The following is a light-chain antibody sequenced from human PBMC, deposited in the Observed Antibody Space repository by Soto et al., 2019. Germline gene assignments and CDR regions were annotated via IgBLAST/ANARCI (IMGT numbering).Light chain of an antibody. J-gene: IGKJ4*01. CDR1: RDISSW. CDR3: QQADSLPLT. Sequence: DIQLTQSPSSVSASVGDRVTSTCRASRDISSWLAWYQQKPGQAPNILVFAASTLQRGVPTRFSGRGSGTEFTLTIDSLQPEDFATYYCQQADSLPLTFGGGTKVEIK. CDR2: AAS. V-gene: IGKV1-12*01.